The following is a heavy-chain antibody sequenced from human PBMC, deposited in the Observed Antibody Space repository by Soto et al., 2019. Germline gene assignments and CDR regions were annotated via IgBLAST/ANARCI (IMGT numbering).Heavy chain of an antibody. V-gene: IGHV4-31*03. CDR3: ARGEWIRFDY. CDR1: GGSISSGAYY. D-gene: IGHD5-12*01. CDR2: IIYSGST. J-gene: IGHJ4*02. Sequence: QVQLQESGPGLVKPSQNLSLACTVSGGSISSGAYYWSWIRQHPGKGLEWIGSIIYSGSTYYSQSSKSRVTISVDTSKNQLPLKLNSVTAADTAVYYCARGEWIRFDYWGQGALVNVSS.